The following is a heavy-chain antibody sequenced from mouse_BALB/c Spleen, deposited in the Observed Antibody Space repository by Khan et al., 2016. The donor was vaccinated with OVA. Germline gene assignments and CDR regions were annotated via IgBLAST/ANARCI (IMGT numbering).Heavy chain of an antibody. CDR2: INPSSGYT. J-gene: IGHJ2*01. CDR3: SRTHER. CDR1: GYTFTSYT. Sequence: QVQLQQSGAELARPGASVKMSCKASGYTFTSYTMHWVKQRPGKGLKWIGYINPSSGYTKYNQKFKDKATLTADKSSSTAYMQLSSLTSDDSAVYYCSRTHERWGQGTTLTVSS. V-gene: IGHV1-4*01.